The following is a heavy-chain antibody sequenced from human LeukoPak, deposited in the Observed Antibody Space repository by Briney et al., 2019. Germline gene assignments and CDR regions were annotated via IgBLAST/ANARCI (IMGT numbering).Heavy chain of an antibody. Sequence: PGGSLRLSCSASGFTFSSYAMHWVRQAPGKGREYVSAISSNGGSTYYEDSVKGRFTISRDNSKNTLYLQMSSLRAEDTAVYYCVGSYGDYVGDAFDIWGQGTMVTVSS. V-gene: IGHV3-64D*06. J-gene: IGHJ3*02. CDR2: ISSNGGST. CDR3: VGSYGDYVGDAFDI. D-gene: IGHD4-17*01. CDR1: GFTFSSYA.